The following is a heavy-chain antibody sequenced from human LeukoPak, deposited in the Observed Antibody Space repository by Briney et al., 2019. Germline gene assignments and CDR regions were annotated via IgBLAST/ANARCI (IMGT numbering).Heavy chain of an antibody. V-gene: IGHV1-8*01. Sequence: GASVKVSCKASGYTFTSYDINWVRQATGQGLEWMGWMNPKNANTGYAQKFQGRVTMTRNTSINTAYMELGSLRSEDTAVYYCARGMDSSGYSAAYWGQGTLVTVSS. CDR1: GYTFTSYD. J-gene: IGHJ4*02. CDR3: ARGMDSSGYSAAY. CDR2: MNPKNANT. D-gene: IGHD3-22*01.